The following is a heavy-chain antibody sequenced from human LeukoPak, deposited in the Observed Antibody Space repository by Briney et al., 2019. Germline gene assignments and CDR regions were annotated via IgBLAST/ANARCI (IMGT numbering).Heavy chain of an antibody. CDR3: ARVKGGYSYGPVDY. Sequence: GGSLRLSCAASGFTFSSYAMHWVRQAPGKGLEWVAVISYDGSNKYYADSVKGRFTISRDNSKNTLYLQMNSLRAEDTAVYYCARVKGGYSYGPVDYWGQGTLVTVSS. D-gene: IGHD5-18*01. CDR2: ISYDGSNK. J-gene: IGHJ4*02. V-gene: IGHV3-30*14. CDR1: GFTFSSYA.